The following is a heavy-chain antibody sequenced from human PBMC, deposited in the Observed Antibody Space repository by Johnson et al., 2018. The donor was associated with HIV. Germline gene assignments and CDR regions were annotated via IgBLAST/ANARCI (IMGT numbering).Heavy chain of an antibody. CDR1: GFTLSSYG. V-gene: IGHV3-30*03. D-gene: IGHD2-21*01. J-gene: IGHJ3*02. Sequence: QVLLVESGGGVVQPGRSLRLSCAASGFTLSSYGMHWVRQAPGKGLEWVAVISYDGSNKYYADSVQGRFTISRDNSKNTLYLQMNSLRAEDTALYYCAREMVVAGAFDIWGQGTMVTVSS. CDR2: ISYDGSNK. CDR3: AREMVVAGAFDI.